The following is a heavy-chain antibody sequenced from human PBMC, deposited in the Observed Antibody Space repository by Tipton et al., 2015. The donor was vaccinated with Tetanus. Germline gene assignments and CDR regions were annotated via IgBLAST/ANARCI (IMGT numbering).Heavy chain of an antibody. V-gene: IGHV4-31*03. J-gene: IGHJ5*02. D-gene: IGHD3-16*01. CDR1: GASISSGGYF. CDR2: IYYSGST. Sequence: TLSLTCSVSGASISSGGYFWNWIRHRPGKGLEWFGYIYYSGSTFYNPSLKSRVTISVDTSKNQFSLRLSSVTAADTAVYYCARDQGGGRVARLNWFGPWGQGALVTVSS. CDR3: ARDQGGGRVARLNWFGP.